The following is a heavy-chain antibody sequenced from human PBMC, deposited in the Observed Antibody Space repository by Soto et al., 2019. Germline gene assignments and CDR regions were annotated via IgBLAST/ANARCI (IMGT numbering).Heavy chain of an antibody. CDR3: AKDRGVTPYYFDY. CDR2: ISGSGGRT. V-gene: IGHV3-23*01. Sequence: GWSLRLSCASSGFTFISYAMRWVRQAPGKGLEWVSGISGSGGRTYYADSVKGRFTISRDNSKSTLFLQMSSLRAEDTAVYHCAKDRGVTPYYFDYWGQGTLVTVSS. J-gene: IGHJ4*02. D-gene: IGHD3-3*01. CDR1: GFTFISYA.